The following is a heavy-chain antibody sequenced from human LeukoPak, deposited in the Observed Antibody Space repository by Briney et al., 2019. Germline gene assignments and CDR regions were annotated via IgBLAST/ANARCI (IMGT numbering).Heavy chain of an antibody. Sequence: PGESLKISCKGSGYSFTSYWIGWVRQMPGKGLEWMGIIYPGDSDTRYSPSFQGQVTISADKSVSTAYLQWSSLKASDTAMYYCARGGSQDIVVVPAATGHFQHWGQGTLVTVSS. CDR3: ARGGSQDIVVVPAATGHFQH. CDR1: GYSFTSYW. J-gene: IGHJ1*01. D-gene: IGHD2-2*01. CDR2: IYPGDSDT. V-gene: IGHV5-51*01.